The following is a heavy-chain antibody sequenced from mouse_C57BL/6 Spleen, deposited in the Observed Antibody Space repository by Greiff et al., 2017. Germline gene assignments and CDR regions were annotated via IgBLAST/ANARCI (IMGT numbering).Heavy chain of an antibody. J-gene: IGHJ1*03. CDR1: GFTFSDYY. CDR3: ARQRVDWYFDV. Sequence: EVHLVESGGGLVQPGGSLKLSCAASGFTFSDYYMYWVRQTPEKRLEWVAYISNGGGSTYYPDTVKGRFTISRDNAKNTLYLQMSRLKSEDTAMYYCARQRVDWYFDVWGTGTTVTVSS. CDR2: ISNGGGST. V-gene: IGHV5-12*01.